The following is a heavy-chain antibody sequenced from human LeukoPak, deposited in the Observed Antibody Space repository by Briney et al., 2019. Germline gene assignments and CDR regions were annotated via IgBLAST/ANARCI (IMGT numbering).Heavy chain of an antibody. CDR3: ARLTGAASDS. CDR1: GFTFRTHS. CDR2: ISSTGDAT. J-gene: IGHJ4*02. V-gene: IGHV3-21*01. D-gene: IGHD6-13*01. Sequence: GGSLRLSCAASGFTFRTHSMNWVRQAPGKWLEWVSSISSTGDATYYADSLKGRFTISRDNARNSVYLQVNSLRVEDTVVYYCARLTGAASDSWGQGTLVTVSS.